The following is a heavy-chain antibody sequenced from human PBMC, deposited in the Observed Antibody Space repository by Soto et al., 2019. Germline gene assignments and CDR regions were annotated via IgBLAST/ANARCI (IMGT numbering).Heavy chain of an antibody. J-gene: IGHJ4*02. D-gene: IGHD2-21*01. CDR1: GFTFTNHN. Sequence: EVQLVESGGGLVKPGGSLRLSCAASGFTFTNHNMNWVCQAPGKGLEWVSSISSSSSFRNYADSVKGRFSISRDNDKNLVYLQMDSLRAEDTAVYYCARDPPLSVLVVVATDDFWGQGTLVTVSS. V-gene: IGHV3-21*02. CDR3: ARDPPLSVLVVVATDDF. CDR2: ISSSSSFR.